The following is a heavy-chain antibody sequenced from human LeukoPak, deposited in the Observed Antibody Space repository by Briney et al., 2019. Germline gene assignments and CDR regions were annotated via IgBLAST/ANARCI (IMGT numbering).Heavy chain of an antibody. J-gene: IGHJ4*02. V-gene: IGHV1-24*01. Sequence: ASVKVSCKASGYTFTGYYMHWVRQAPGKGLEWMGGFDPEDGETIYAQKFQGRVTMTEDTSTDTAYMELSSLRSEDTAVYYCATSGADLGLCYWGQGTLVTVSS. CDR3: ATSGADLGLCY. CDR2: FDPEDGET. D-gene: IGHD7-27*01. CDR1: GYTFTGYY.